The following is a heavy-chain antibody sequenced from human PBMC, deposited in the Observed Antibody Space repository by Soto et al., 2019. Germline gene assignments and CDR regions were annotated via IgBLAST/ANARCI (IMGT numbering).Heavy chain of an antibody. V-gene: IGHV3-53*01. D-gene: IGHD3-16*01. CDR1: GFTVSSNY. CDR2: IYSGGST. Sequence: PGGSLRLSCAASGFTVSSNYMSWVRQAPGKGLEWVSVIYSGGSTYYADSVKGRFTISRDNSKNTLYLQMNSLRAEDTAVYYCAKAPLITFGGVTESFDYWGQGTLVTVSS. CDR3: AKAPLITFGGVTESFDY. J-gene: IGHJ4*02.